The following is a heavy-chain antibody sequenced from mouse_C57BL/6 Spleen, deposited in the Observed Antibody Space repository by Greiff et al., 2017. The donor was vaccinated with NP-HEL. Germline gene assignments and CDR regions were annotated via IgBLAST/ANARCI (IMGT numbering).Heavy chain of an antibody. J-gene: IGHJ3*01. D-gene: IGHD1-1*01. CDR1: GFNIKDYY. CDR3: TTQDYYGSSYDAY. V-gene: IGHV14-1*01. Sequence: VQLKQSGAELVRPGASVKLSCTASGFNIKDYYMHWVKQRPEQGLEWIGRIDPEDGDTEYAPKFQGKATMTADTSSNTAYLQLSSLTSEDTAVYYCTTQDYYGSSYDAYWGQGTLVTVSA. CDR2: IDPEDGDT.